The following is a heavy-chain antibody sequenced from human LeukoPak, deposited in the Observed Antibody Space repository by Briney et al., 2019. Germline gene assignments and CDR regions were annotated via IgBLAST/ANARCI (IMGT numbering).Heavy chain of an antibody. J-gene: IGHJ3*01. CDR2: ISFSGANT. CDR3: ARDIELSA. Sequence: GGSLRLSCAASGFTFRDSAMSWVRKAPGRGLEWVSLISFSGANTYYAASVKGRFTVSRDNSKDTLYLQMNSLRAEDTAIYYCARDIELSAWGLGTMVTVSS. V-gene: IGHV3-23*01. CDR1: GFTFRDSA. D-gene: IGHD3-16*02.